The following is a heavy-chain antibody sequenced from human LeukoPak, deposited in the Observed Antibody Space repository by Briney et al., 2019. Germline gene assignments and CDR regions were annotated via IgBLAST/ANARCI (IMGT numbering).Heavy chain of an antibody. Sequence: GESLRLSCAASGFTFSTYAMSWVRQAPGKGLEWVSAVSGSGDLTYYADSVKGRFTISRDNAKNSLYLQMNSLRAEDTAVYYCARPPVGAYNWFDPWGQGTLVTVSS. D-gene: IGHD1-26*01. CDR1: GFTFSTYA. V-gene: IGHV3-23*01. CDR2: VSGSGDLT. CDR3: ARPPVGAYNWFDP. J-gene: IGHJ5*02.